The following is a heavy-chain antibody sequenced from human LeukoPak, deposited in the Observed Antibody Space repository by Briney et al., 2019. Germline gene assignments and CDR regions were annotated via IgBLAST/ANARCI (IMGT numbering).Heavy chain of an antibody. Sequence: SGPTLEKPKQPLTLTCTFSGFSLTTSGVGLGWIPQPPGKDLEWLALIYWDDEERYSPSLKNRLTITKDTSKNQVVLTMINMGPVDTATYYCARRQVELDYVDSWGQGTLVSVSS. CDR1: GFSLTTSGVG. CDR3: ARRQVELDYVDS. V-gene: IGHV2-5*02. CDR2: IYWDDEE. D-gene: IGHD2-8*02. J-gene: IGHJ4*02.